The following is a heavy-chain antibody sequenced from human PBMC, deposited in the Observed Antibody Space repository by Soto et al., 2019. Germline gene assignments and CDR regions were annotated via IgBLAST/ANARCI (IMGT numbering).Heavy chain of an antibody. CDR1: GVTFSSYT. CDR2: IIPILGIA. D-gene: IGHD2-8*01. Sequence: QVQLVQSGADVKKPGSSVNVSCKASGVTFSSYTISWVRQAPGQGLEWLGRIIPILGIANYAQKFKGRVTITADKSRSTAYMELSSLRSEDTAVYYCARDNLPGGCTNGVCPPSAFGIWGEGTNVTDS. V-gene: IGHV1-69*08. J-gene: IGHJ3*02. CDR3: ARDNLPGGCTNGVCPPSAFGI.